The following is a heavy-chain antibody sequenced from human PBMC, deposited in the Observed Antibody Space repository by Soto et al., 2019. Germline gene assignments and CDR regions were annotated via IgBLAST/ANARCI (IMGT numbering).Heavy chain of an antibody. V-gene: IGHV3-33*01. D-gene: IGHD3-22*01. CDR2: IWHDGGEK. CDR1: GFTLSDYG. CDR3: ARDPGRDSPIDY. Sequence: QVQLVESGGGVVQPGRSLRLSCTASGFTLSDYGMHWVRQAPGKGLEWVEVIWHDGGEKYYADSVTGRFTISRDNSENTVHLQIDSLGTEDTALYYCARDPGRDSPIDYWGQGTLVTVSS. J-gene: IGHJ4*02.